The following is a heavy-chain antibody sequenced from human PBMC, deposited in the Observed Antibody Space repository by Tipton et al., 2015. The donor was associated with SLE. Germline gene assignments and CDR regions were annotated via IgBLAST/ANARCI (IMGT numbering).Heavy chain of an antibody. CDR2: IYTSGRT. J-gene: IGHJ3*02. D-gene: IGHD6-19*01. CDR1: GGPISSYY. Sequence: TLSLTCTVSGGPISSYYWSWIRQPAGKGLEWIGRIYTSGRTHYSPSPKSRVTMSVDTSKNQFPLKLSSLTAADTAVYYCARDQPSEIISSGWYKDAFDIWGQGTMVTVSS. V-gene: IGHV4-4*07. CDR3: ARDQPSEIISSGWYKDAFDI.